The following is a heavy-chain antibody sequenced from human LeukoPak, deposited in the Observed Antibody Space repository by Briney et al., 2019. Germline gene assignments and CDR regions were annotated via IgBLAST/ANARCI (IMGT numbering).Heavy chain of an antibody. CDR2: ISYDGSNK. V-gene: IGHV3-30*18. CDR1: GFTFSSYG. CDR3: AKDYSSWYELYYYYGMDV. D-gene: IGHD6-13*01. J-gene: IGHJ6*02. Sequence: GRSLRLSCAASGFTFSSYGMHWVRQAPGKGLEWVAVISYDGSNKYYADSVKGRFTISRDNSKNTLYLQMNSLRAEDTAVYYCAKDYSSWYELYYYYGMDVWGQGTTVTVSS.